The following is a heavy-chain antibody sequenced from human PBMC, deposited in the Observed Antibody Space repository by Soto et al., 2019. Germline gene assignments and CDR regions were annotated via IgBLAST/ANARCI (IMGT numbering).Heavy chain of an antibody. CDR3: ARDETPGRYGMDG. CDR1: GFTFSSYR. Sequence: XGSLRLTCAASGFTFSSYRMHWVRQAPGKGLEWVAVIWYDGSNKYYADSVKGRFTISRDNSKNTLYLQMNSLRAGDTAVYYCARDETPGRYGMDGWGQGTTVTVYS. J-gene: IGHJ6*02. CDR2: IWYDGSNK. V-gene: IGHV3-33*01. D-gene: IGHD1-26*01.